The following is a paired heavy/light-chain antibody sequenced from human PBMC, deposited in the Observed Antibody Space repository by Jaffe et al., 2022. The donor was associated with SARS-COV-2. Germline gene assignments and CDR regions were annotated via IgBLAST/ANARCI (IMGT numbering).Light chain of an antibody. CDR2: ENN. CDR3: GTWDSSLSVSGSWL. Sequence: QSVLTQPPSVSAAPGQKVTISCSGSSSNIGNNYVSWYQQLPGTAPKLLIYENNKRPSGIPDRFSGSKSGTSATLGITGLQTGDEAIYYCGTWDSSLSVSGSWLFGGGTKLIVL. CDR1: SSNIGNNY. J-gene: IGLJ3*02. V-gene: IGLV1-51*02.
Heavy chain of an antibody. D-gene: IGHD3-10*01. CDR1: GFSFSNYA. CDR2: ISGSGGAT. CDR3: AKDQAYGSGSFFDY. J-gene: IGHJ4*02. V-gene: IGHV3-23*04. Sequence: EVQMVESGGGLVQTGGSLRLSCAASGFSFSNYAMSWVRQAPGKGLEWVSGISGSGGATYFPDSVKGRFTISRDNSKNTVFLQMNSLRVEDTAIYYCAKDQAYGSGSFFDYWGQGILVTVSS.